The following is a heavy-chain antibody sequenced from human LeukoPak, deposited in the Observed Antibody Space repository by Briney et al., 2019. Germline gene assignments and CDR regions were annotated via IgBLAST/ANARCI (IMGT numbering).Heavy chain of an antibody. CDR2: IIPILGIA. J-gene: IGHJ6*02. V-gene: IGHV1-69*02. CDR1: GYTFTSYY. D-gene: IGHD5-12*01. CDR3: ARGTMATSGIYGMDV. Sequence: SVKVSCKASGYTFTSYYMHWVRQAPGQGLEWMGRIIPILGIANYAQKFQGRVTITADKSTSTAYMELSSLRSEDTAVYYCARGTMATSGIYGMDVWGQGTTVTVSS.